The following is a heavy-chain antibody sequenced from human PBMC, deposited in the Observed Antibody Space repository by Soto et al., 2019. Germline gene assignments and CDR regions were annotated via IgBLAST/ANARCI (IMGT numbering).Heavy chain of an antibody. CDR3: AREGGYYYHYGMDV. CDR1: GGSISSYY. V-gene: IGHV4-59*01. Sequence: SETLSLTCTVSGGSISSYYWSWIRQPPGKGLEWIGYIYYSGSTNYNPSLKSRVTISVDTSKNQFSLKLTSVTAADTAAYYCAREGGYYYHYGMDVWGQGTTVTVSS. J-gene: IGHJ6*02. CDR2: IYYSGST. D-gene: IGHD2-15*01.